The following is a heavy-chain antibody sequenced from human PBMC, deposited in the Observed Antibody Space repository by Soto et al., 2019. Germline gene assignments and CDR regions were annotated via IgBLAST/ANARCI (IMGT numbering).Heavy chain of an antibody. D-gene: IGHD4-17*01. CDR2: IYYSGRT. J-gene: IGHJ6*02. CDR3: ARHGNTVTTGYDYGMDV. Sequence: KSSETLSLTCTVSGASISISNYYWGWIRQPPGRGLEWIGTIYYSGRTYYNPSLKSRVTTSVDTSKKQFSLKLSAVTDKDTAVYYCARHGNTVTTGYDYGMDVWGQGTRVTVSS. CDR1: GASISISNYY. V-gene: IGHV4-39*01.